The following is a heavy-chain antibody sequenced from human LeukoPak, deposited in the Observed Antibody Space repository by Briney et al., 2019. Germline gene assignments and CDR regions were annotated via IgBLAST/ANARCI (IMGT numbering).Heavy chain of an antibody. V-gene: IGHV4-61*01. J-gene: IGHJ4*02. CDR3: ARWYSSGWAFDY. CDR1: GGSVSSGSYY. CDR2: IHYSGST. D-gene: IGHD6-19*01. Sequence: SETLSLTCTVSGGSVSSGSYYWSWIRQPPGKGLEWIGYIHYSGSTKYNPSLKSRVTISVDTSKNQFSLKLSSVTAADTAVYYCARWYSSGWAFDYWGQGTLVTVSS.